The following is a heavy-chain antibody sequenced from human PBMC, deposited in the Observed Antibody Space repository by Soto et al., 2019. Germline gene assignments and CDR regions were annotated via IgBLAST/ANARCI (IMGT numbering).Heavy chain of an antibody. Sequence: QVHLVESGGGVVRPGTSVRLSCAASGINFSDYGIHWVRQAPGKGLEWVAVIWYDGSQKYYADSVRGRFTISRDNSKNTVYLQLNSLRLEDTAVYYCEGRDDPFHVWGQGTIVTVSS. CDR1: GINFSDYG. CDR3: EGRDDPFHV. CDR2: IWYDGSQK. V-gene: IGHV3-33*01. J-gene: IGHJ3*01.